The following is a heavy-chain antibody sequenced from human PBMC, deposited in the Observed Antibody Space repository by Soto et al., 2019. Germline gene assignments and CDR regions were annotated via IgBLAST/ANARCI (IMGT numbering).Heavy chain of an antibody. J-gene: IGHJ5*02. CDR1: GFTVSSKY. CDR3: ARRYCSGGGCYHWSDP. V-gene: IGHV3-53*05. D-gene: IGHD2-15*01. CDR2: IQSGGTT. Sequence: GGSLRLSCAASGFTVSSKYMTWVRQAPGKGLEWVSLIQSGGTTYYADSVKGRFTISRDTSENTLHLQMDSLRSEDTAVYYCARRYCSGGGCYHWSDPWGQGTLVTVSS.